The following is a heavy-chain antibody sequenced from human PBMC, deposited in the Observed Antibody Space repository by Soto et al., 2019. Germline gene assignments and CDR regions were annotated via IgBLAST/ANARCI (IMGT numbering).Heavy chain of an antibody. CDR1: GGTFSSYA. Sequence: QVQLVQSGAEVKKPGSSVKVSCKASGGTFSSYAISWVRQAPGQGLEWMGGIIPIFGTANYAQKFQGRVTSTADKSTSTAYMELSSVRSEDTAVYYCAREPGVTTMVRGRNYYYGMDVWGQGTTVTVSS. CDR2: IIPIFGTA. J-gene: IGHJ6*02. V-gene: IGHV1-69*06. D-gene: IGHD3-10*01. CDR3: AREPGVTTMVRGRNYYYGMDV.